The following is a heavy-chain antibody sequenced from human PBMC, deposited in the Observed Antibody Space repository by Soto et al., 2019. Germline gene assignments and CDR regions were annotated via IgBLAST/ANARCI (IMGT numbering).Heavy chain of an antibody. Sequence: VQMVQSGAEVKEPGSSVKVSCTNSGDTFSHYVMSWVRQAPGQGLGWMGSLAPISGSPNYAERFEGRLTISADAGTSTVYMELRSLKYDDTAVYYCARIGVGSRRWGQGTMVTVSS. V-gene: IGHV1-69*18. CDR1: GDTFSHYV. CDR2: LAPISGSP. J-gene: IGHJ3*01. D-gene: IGHD1-26*01. CDR3: ARIGVGSRR.